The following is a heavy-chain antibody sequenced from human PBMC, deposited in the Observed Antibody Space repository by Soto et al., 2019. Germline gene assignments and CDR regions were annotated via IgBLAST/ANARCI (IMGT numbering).Heavy chain of an antibody. CDR1: GDSISRGGYY. Sequence: QVQLQESGPGLVKPSQTLSLTCTVSGDSISRGGYYWSWIRQHQGTGLAWIGYNYYTGSSYYNPSLKSRVTISVDTSKSQFSMKVSSVTAADTAVYYCARDPADRGDYFDDWGQGTLVTVSS. CDR3: ARDPADRGDYFDD. V-gene: IGHV4-31*03. D-gene: IGHD3-10*01. CDR2: NYYTGSS. J-gene: IGHJ4*02.